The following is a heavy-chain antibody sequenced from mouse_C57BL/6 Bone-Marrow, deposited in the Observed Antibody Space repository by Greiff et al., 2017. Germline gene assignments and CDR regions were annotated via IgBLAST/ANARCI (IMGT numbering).Heavy chain of an antibody. V-gene: IGHV5-2*03. CDR3: ARRSTVITTRVRYAMDY. CDR1: EYEFPSHD. Sequence: EVKVEESGGGLVQPGESLKLSCESNEYEFPSHDMSWVRKTPEKRLELVAAINSDGGSTYYPDTMERRFIISRDNTKKTRYLQRSSLRSEDTALYYCARRSTVITTRVRYAMDYWGQGTSVTVSS. J-gene: IGHJ4*01. D-gene: IGHD2-4*01. CDR2: INSDGGST.